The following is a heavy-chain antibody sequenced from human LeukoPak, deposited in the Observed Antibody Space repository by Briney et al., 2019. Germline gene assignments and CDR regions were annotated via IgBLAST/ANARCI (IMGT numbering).Heavy chain of an antibody. J-gene: IGHJ6*02. CDR2: MNPNSGNT. CDR3: ARGVVSVVVVAATTRYYYYYYGMDV. Sequence: ALVKVSCKAPGYTFTSYDINWVRQATGQGLEWMGWMNPNSGNTGYAQKFQGRVTMTRNTSISTAYMELSSLRSEDTAVYYCARGVVSVVVVAATTRYYYYYYGMDVWGQGTTATVSS. CDR1: GYTFTSYD. V-gene: IGHV1-8*01. D-gene: IGHD2-15*01.